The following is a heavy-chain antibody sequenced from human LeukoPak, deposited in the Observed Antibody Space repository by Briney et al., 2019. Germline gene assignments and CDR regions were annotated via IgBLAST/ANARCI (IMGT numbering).Heavy chain of an antibody. D-gene: IGHD3-22*01. CDR1: GYSISSGYY. Sequence: SETLSLTCAVSGYSISSGYYWGWIRQPPGKGLEWIGTIYHSGSTYYNPSLKSRVTISVDTSKNQFSLKLSSVTAADTAVYYCARVAIVVVIPHFDYWGQGTLVTVSS. CDR3: ARVAIVVVIPHFDY. CDR2: IYHSGST. V-gene: IGHV4-38-2*01. J-gene: IGHJ4*02.